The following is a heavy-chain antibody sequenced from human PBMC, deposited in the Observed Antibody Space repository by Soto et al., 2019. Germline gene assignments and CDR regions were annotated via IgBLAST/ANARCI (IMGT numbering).Heavy chain of an antibody. CDR3: ARVRGEKYGCAWYDVFDI. V-gene: IGHV3-23*01. CDR1: GFTFAGYT. J-gene: IGHJ3*02. D-gene: IGHD6-19*01. Sequence: EVQLLESGGGLVQPGGSLRLSCVASGFTFAGYTMNWVRQAPGKGLEWVSNIGNNAVNTVYADSVKGRFTISRDNAQNTLFLQMNSHRAEDTAIYYCARVRGEKYGCAWYDVFDIWGQGTMVTVSS. CDR2: IGNNAVNT.